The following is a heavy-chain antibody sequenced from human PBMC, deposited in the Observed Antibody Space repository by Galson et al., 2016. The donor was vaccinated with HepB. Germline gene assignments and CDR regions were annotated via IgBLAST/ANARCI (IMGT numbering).Heavy chain of an antibody. V-gene: IGHV3-30*03. CDR2: ISYDGSNK. Sequence: SLRLSCAASGFTFSSYGMHWVRQAPGKGLEWVAVISYDGSNKYYADSVKGRFLISRDNSKNMLNLQMSSLRAEDTAVYYCARDTNIGLGTYIDYWGRGTLVTVSS. J-gene: IGHJ4*02. CDR3: ARDTNIGLGTYIDY. D-gene: IGHD3-16*01. CDR1: GFTFSSYG.